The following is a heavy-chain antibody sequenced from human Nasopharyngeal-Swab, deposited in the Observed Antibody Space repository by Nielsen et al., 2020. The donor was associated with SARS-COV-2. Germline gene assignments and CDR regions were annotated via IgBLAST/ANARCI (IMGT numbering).Heavy chain of an antibody. CDR1: GGSILSSTYY. V-gene: IGHV4-39*07. J-gene: IGHJ6*02. CDR2: INHSGST. D-gene: IGHD3-16*01. CDR3: ARGRGSYSYYYGMDV. Sequence: SETLSLTCTVSGGSILSSTYYWGWIRQPPGKGLEWIGEINHSGSTNYNPSLKSRVTISVDTSKNQFSLKLSSVTAADTAVYYCARGRGSYSYYYGMDVWGQGTTVTVSS.